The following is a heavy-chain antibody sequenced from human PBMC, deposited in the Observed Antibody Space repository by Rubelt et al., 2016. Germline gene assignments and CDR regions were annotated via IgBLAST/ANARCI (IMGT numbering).Heavy chain of an antibody. CDR1: GGSISNTNYY. Sequence: QLQLQESGSGLVKPSETLSLTCTVSGGSISNTNYYWGWILQPPGKGLEWIGNIYYTGTTYYNPSLMSRVTISVDTSKNQFSLEPGAGTDADTDVYYCARGRNSIATRPYWFDPWGQGTLVTVSS. D-gene: IGHD6-6*01. CDR2: IYYTGTT. V-gene: IGHV4-39*07. CDR3: ARGRNSIATRPYWFDP. J-gene: IGHJ5*02.